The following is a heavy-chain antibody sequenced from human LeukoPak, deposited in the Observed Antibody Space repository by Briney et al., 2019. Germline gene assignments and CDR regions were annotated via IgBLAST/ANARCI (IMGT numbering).Heavy chain of an antibody. Sequence: GASVTVSCKASGYTFTDYYLHWVRQAPGQGLEWMGWIYPATGATEYSRRFQGRVTMTRATSISTAYMELTRLTSDDTAVYYCASVTYSSPSSWDYWGQGTLVSVSS. CDR2: IYPATGAT. CDR1: GYTFTDYY. J-gene: IGHJ4*02. CDR3: ASVTYSSPSSWDY. V-gene: IGHV1-2*02. D-gene: IGHD1-26*01.